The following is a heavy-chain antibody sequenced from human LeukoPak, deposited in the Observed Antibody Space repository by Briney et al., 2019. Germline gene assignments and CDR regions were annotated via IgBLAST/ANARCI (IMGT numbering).Heavy chain of an antibody. Sequence: GGSLRLSCAASGFTFDDYGMSWVRQAPGKGLEWVSSISSSSSYIYYADSVKGRFTISRDNAKNSLHLQMNSLRAEDTAVYYCARDFAQLTFYGMDVWGQGTTVTVSS. CDR2: ISSSSSYI. D-gene: IGHD6-13*01. J-gene: IGHJ6*02. CDR3: ARDFAQLTFYGMDV. V-gene: IGHV3-21*01. CDR1: GFTFDDYG.